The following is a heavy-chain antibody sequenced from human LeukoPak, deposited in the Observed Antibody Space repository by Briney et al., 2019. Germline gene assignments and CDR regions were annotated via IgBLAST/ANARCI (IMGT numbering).Heavy chain of an antibody. CDR3: ARAWATDDFDY. J-gene: IGHJ4*02. CDR1: GRPISSSSYY. CDR2: MYYSGTI. V-gene: IGHV4-39*07. Sequence: SHTLSLTCTVSGRPISSSSYYWAWIRQPPAKVLEWIGYMYYSGTINYNPSFKGRVTISVDTSKNQFSLKLSSVTAADTAMYYCARAWATDDFDYWGQGTLVTVSS.